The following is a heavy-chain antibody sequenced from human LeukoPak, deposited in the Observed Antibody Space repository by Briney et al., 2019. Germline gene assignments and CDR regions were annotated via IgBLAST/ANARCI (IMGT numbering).Heavy chain of an antibody. D-gene: IGHD6-13*01. Sequence: ASVKVSCKASGYTFTGYYMHWVRQAPGQGLEWMGWINPNSGGTNYAQKFQGRVTMTRDTSISTAYMELSRLRSDDTAVYYCARDLYSSSWCIDYWGQGTLVTVSS. CDR3: ARDLYSSSWCIDY. V-gene: IGHV1-2*02. CDR1: GYTFTGYY. CDR2: INPNSGGT. J-gene: IGHJ4*02.